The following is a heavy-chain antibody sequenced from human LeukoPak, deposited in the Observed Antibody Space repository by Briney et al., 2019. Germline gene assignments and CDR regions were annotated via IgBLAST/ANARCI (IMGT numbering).Heavy chain of an antibody. Sequence: PGRSLRLSCAASGFTFSSYAMHWVRQAPGKGLEWVAVISYDGSNKYYADSVKDRFTISRDNSKNTLYLQMNSLRAEDTAIYYCTRGLRYTIFGGSYYWGQGTLVTVSS. CDR2: ISYDGSNK. J-gene: IGHJ4*02. D-gene: IGHD3-3*01. CDR1: GFTFSSYA. V-gene: IGHV3-30-3*01. CDR3: TRGLRYTIFGGSYY.